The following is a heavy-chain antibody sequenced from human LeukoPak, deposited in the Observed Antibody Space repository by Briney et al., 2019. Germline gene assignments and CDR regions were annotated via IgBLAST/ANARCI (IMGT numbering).Heavy chain of an antibody. CDR3: ATTKTRIAVAGTDPFDY. D-gene: IGHD6-13*01. V-gene: IGHV3-11*04. J-gene: IGHJ4*02. CDR2: ISSSGSTI. Sequence: GGSLRLSCAASGFTFSDYYMSWIRQAPGKGLEWVSYISSSGSTIYYADSVKGRFTISRDNAKNSLYLQMNSLRAEDTAVYYCATTKTRIAVAGTDPFDYWGQGTLVTVSS. CDR1: GFTFSDYY.